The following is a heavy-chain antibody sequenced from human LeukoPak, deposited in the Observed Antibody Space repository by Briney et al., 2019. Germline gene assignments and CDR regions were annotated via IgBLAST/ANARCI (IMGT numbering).Heavy chain of an antibody. CDR1: GFPFTSHW. Sequence: GGSLRLSCAASGFPFTSHWLSWFRQSPGRGLEWVAHINSDGSEKYYLDSVKGRFTISRDNAKNSLYLQMNSLRAEDTAVYYCASTSWELPDYWGQGTLVTVSS. CDR3: ASTSWELPDY. D-gene: IGHD1-26*01. V-gene: IGHV3-7*01. CDR2: INSDGSEK. J-gene: IGHJ4*02.